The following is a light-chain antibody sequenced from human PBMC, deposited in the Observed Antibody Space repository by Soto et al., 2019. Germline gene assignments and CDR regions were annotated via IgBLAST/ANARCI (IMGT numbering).Light chain of an antibody. CDR1: SSDVGGYNY. J-gene: IGLJ1*01. Sequence: SALTQPASVSGSPGQSITISCTGTSSDVGGYNYVSWYQQHPGKAPKLMIYEVSNRLSGVSNRFSGSKSGNTASLSISGLQAEDEAYYYCSSYTSCSTYVFGTGTKVTVL. V-gene: IGLV2-14*01. CDR3: SSYTSCSTYV. CDR2: EVS.